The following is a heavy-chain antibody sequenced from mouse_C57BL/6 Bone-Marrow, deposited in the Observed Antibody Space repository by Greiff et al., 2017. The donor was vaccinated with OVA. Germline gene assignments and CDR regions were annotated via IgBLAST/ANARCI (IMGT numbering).Heavy chain of an antibody. CDR2: ISDGGSYT. D-gene: IGHD1-1*01. CDR3: ARDRITTVVAQYYDAMDY. J-gene: IGHJ4*01. Sequence: EVMLVESGGGLVKPGGSLKLSCAASGFTFSSYAMSWVRQTPEKRLEWVATISDGGSYTYYPDNVKGRFTISRDNAKHNLYLQMSHLKSEDTAMYYCARDRITTVVAQYYDAMDYWGQGTSVTVSS. CDR1: GFTFSSYA. V-gene: IGHV5-4*01.